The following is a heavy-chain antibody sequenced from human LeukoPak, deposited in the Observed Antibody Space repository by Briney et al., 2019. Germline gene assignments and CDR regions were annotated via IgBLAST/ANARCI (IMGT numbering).Heavy chain of an antibody. CDR2: INHSGST. V-gene: IGHV4-34*01. J-gene: IGHJ4*02. D-gene: IGHD3-22*01. Sequence: KPSETLSLTCTVSGGSIRSYYWSGIRQPPGKGLEWIGEINHSGSTNYNPSLKSRVTISVDTSKNQFSLKLSSVTAADTAVYYCARDPLPWVSRGYYLDYWGQGTLVTVSS. CDR3: ARDPLPWVSRGYYLDY. CDR1: GGSIRSYY.